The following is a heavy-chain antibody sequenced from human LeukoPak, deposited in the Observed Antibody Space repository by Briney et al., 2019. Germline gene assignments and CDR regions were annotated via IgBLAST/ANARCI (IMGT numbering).Heavy chain of an antibody. D-gene: IGHD2-15*01. CDR1: GGSFSGYY. Sequence: SETLSLTCAVYGGSFSGYYWSWIRQPPGKGLEWIGEINHSGSTNYNPSLKSRVTISVDTSKNQFSLKLSSVTAADTAVYYCARGRRKYCSGGSCYLNYYYYGMDVWGQGTTVTVSS. V-gene: IGHV4-34*01. CDR2: INHSGST. CDR3: ARGRRKYCSGGSCYLNYYYYGMDV. J-gene: IGHJ6*02.